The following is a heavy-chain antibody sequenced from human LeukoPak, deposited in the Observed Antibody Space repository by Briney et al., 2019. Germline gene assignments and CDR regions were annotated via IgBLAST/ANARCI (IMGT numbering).Heavy chain of an antibody. Sequence: SETLSLTCAVSGYSISSGYYWGWIRQPPGKGLELIGSIYHSGSSYHNPSLKSRVTISVDTSKNQFSLKLSSVTAADTAVYYCARQGPRIAVAVEIPFDYWGQGTLVTVSS. CDR1: GYSISSGYY. CDR2: IYHSGSS. V-gene: IGHV4-38-2*01. CDR3: ARQGPRIAVAVEIPFDY. D-gene: IGHD6-19*01. J-gene: IGHJ4*02.